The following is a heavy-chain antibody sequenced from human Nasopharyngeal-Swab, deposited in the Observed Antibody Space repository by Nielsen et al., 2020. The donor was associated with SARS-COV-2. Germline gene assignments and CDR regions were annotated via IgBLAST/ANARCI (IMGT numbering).Heavy chain of an antibody. CDR1: GFTVSSNY. D-gene: IGHD5-12*01. V-gene: IGHV3-53*01. J-gene: IGHJ6*02. CDR3: AKDRDSGDDSDDYYHYYGMDV. CDR2: IYSDGST. Sequence: GESLKISCAASGFTVSSNYMSWVRQAPGKGLEWVSVIYSDGSTYYADSVKGRFTISRDNSKNTVNLQMNSLRVEDTAIYYCAKDRDSGDDSDDYYHYYGMDVWGQGTTVTVFS.